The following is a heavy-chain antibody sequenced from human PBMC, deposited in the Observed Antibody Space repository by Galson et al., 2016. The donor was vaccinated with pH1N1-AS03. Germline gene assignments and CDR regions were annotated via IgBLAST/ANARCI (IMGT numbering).Heavy chain of an antibody. V-gene: IGHV1-2*04. Sequence: SVKVSCKASGYIFTGFYVHWVRQAPGQGLEWMGWINPNNGVTNYAQKFQAWVTMTRDTSISTAYLELYGLKSDDTAVYYCARDPRGPCSSATCATTYYFGMDVWGQGTTVIVSS. CDR2: INPNNGVT. CDR3: ARDPRGPCSSATCATTYYFGMDV. CDR1: GYIFTGFY. D-gene: IGHD2/OR15-2a*01. J-gene: IGHJ6*02.